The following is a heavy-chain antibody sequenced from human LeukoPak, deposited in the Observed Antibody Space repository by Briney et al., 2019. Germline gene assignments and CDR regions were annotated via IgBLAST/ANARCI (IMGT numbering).Heavy chain of an antibody. V-gene: IGHV4-59*01. Sequence: PSETLSLTCSVSGVSISSYYWSWIRQPPGKGLEWIGYIFYSGNTKYNPSLESRVAISGETSKNQVSLRLSSVTPADTAVYSCARVGPGYYDMLFDPWGQGTLVTVSS. CDR1: GVSISSYY. CDR3: ARVGPGYYDMLFDP. CDR2: IFYSGNT. J-gene: IGHJ5*02. D-gene: IGHD3-22*01.